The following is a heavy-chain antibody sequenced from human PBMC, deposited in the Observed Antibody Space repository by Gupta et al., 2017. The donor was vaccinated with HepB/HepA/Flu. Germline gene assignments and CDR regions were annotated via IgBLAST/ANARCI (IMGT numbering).Heavy chain of an antibody. CDR3: ARDLGAGRYFDY. V-gene: IGHV3-30*07. J-gene: IGHJ4*02. Sequence: YKVPVKGRFTISRDNSKNTLYLQINRLRVEDTAVYYCARDLGAGRYFDYWGQGILVTVSS. D-gene: IGHD3-10*01.